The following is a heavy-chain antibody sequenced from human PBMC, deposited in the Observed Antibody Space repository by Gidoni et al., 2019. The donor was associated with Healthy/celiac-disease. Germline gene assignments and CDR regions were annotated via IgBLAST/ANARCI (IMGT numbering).Heavy chain of an antibody. D-gene: IGHD6-19*01. CDR3: ARIVSSGWYGPNLGFDP. Sequence: QLQLQESGPGLVKPSETLSLTCTVPGGSISSSSYYWGWIRQPPGKGLEWIGSIYYSGSTYYNPSLKSRVTISVATSKNQFSLKLSSVTAADTAVYYCARIVSSGWYGPNLGFDPWGQGTLVTVSS. V-gene: IGHV4-39*01. CDR1: GGSISSSSYY. J-gene: IGHJ5*02. CDR2: IYYSGST.